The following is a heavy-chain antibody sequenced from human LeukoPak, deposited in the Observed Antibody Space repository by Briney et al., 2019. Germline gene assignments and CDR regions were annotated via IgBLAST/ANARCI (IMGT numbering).Heavy chain of an antibody. D-gene: IGHD3-22*01. Sequence: ASVKVSCKASGYTFTSYGISWVRQAPGQGLEWMGWISAYNGNTNYAQKLQGRVTMTTDTSTSTAYMELRSLRSDDTAVYYCATDYPVTNDRIIMIVVVTTDAFDIWGQGTMVTVSS. CDR1: GYTFTSYG. J-gene: IGHJ3*02. CDR2: ISAYNGNT. V-gene: IGHV1-18*01. CDR3: ATDYPVTNDRIIMIVVVTTDAFDI.